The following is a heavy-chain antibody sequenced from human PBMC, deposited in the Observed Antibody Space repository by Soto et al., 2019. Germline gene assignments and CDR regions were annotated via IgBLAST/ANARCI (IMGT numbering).Heavy chain of an antibody. CDR3: ARDLGSAPDY. J-gene: IGHJ4*02. Sequence: GGSLRLSCAASGFTFSSYAMHWVRQAPGKGLEWVAVISYDGSNKYYADSVKGRFTISRDNSKNTLYLQMNSLRAEDTAVYYCARDLGSAPDYWAQGTLVPVSS. V-gene: IGHV3-30-3*01. CDR1: GFTFSSYA. CDR2: ISYDGSNK.